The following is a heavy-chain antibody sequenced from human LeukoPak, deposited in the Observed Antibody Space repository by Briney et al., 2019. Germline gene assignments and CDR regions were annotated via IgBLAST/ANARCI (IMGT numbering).Heavy chain of an antibody. CDR1: GYTFTGSY. Sequence: ASVKVSCKASGYTFTGSYMDWVRQAPGQGLEWMGRINPNSGGTNFAQKFHGRVTMTRDTSITTAYMELSRLKSDDTAVYYCARGYSSSSGFDYWGQGTLVTVST. V-gene: IGHV1-2*06. CDR3: ARGYSSSSGFDY. CDR2: INPNSGGT. J-gene: IGHJ4*02. D-gene: IGHD6-6*01.